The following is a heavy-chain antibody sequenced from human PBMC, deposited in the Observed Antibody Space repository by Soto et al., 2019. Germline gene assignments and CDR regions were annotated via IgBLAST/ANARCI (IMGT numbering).Heavy chain of an antibody. V-gene: IGHV4-59*01. CDR1: GGSISSYY. CDR2: IYYSGST. J-gene: IGHJ4*02. CDR3: ARLVRTTVTH. D-gene: IGHD4-4*01. Sequence: SETLSLTCTVSGGSISSYYWSWIRQPPGKGLEWIGYIYYSGSTNYNPSLKSRVTISVDTSKNQFSLKLSSVTAADTAVYYCARLVRTTVTHWGQGTLVTVSS.